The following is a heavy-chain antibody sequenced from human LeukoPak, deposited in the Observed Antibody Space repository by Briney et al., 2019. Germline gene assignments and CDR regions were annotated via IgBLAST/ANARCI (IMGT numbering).Heavy chain of an antibody. CDR3: AKVGLSLRWEIYGNADYFQH. J-gene: IGHJ1*01. D-gene: IGHD1-26*01. CDR2: INSDGSGT. CDR1: GFTFNSYW. V-gene: IGHV3-74*01. Sequence: GGSLRLSCAASGFTFNSYWFHWVRQAPGKGLVWVSRINSDGSGTIYADSVKGRFTISRDNSKNTLYLQMNSLRAEDTAVYYCAKVGLSLRWEIYGNADYFQHWGQGTLVTVSS.